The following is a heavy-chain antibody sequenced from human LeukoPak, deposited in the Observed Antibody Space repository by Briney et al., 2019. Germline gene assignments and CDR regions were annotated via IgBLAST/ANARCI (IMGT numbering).Heavy chain of an antibody. V-gene: IGHV4-59*02. J-gene: IGHJ4*02. CDR2: IHYSGLA. D-gene: IGHD1-7*01. Sequence: PSETLSLTCTVSGGSVNGYYWNWIRQAPGKGLEWIGFIHYSGLAVYSPSLQSRVSMSVDTSRNQFSLDLSSVTAADTALYYCARDPPEDEWNSLDSWGQGILVTVSS. CDR3: ARDPPEDEWNSLDS. CDR1: GGSVNGYY.